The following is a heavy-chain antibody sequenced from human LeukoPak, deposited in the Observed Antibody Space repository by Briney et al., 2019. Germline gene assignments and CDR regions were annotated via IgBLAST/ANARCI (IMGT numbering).Heavy chain of an antibody. V-gene: IGHV4-34*01. Sequence: PSETLSLTCAVYGGSFSAYYWSWIRQPPGKGLEWIGEINHSGSTNYNPSLKSRVTISVDTPKNQFSLNLSSVTAADTAVYYCARTQYGSGTYGHWGQGTLVTVSS. D-gene: IGHD3-10*01. CDR3: ARTQYGSGTYGH. CDR2: INHSGST. J-gene: IGHJ4*02. CDR1: GGSFSAYY.